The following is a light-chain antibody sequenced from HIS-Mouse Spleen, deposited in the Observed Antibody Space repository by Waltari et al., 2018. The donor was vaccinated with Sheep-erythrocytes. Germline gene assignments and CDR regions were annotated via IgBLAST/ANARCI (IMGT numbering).Light chain of an antibody. V-gene: IGLV1-47*01. CDR1: SPNIGSNY. CDR3: CSYAGSSTWV. CDR2: RNN. Sequence: QSVLTQPPSASGTPGQRVTISCSGSSPNIGSNYVYWYQQLPGTAPKLLIYRNNQRPSRVPDRFSGSKAGTSASLAISGLRSEDEADYYCCSYAGSSTWVFGGGTKLTVL. J-gene: IGLJ3*02.